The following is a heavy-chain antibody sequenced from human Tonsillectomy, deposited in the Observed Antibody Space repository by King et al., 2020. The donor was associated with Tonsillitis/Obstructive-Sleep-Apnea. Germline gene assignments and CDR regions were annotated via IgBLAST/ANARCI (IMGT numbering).Heavy chain of an antibody. CDR3: ARGPYYDSSGYSYFDY. J-gene: IGHJ4*02. Sequence: QLVQSGGGLVKPGGSLRLSCAASGFTFNSYTMNWVRQAPGKGLEWVSSISSGSSYIYYADSLKGRFTISRDNAKNSLYLQMNSLRAEDTAVYYCARGPYYDSSGYSYFDYWGQGTLVTVSS. CDR1: GFTFNSYT. CDR2: ISSGSSYI. D-gene: IGHD3-22*01. V-gene: IGHV3-21*01.